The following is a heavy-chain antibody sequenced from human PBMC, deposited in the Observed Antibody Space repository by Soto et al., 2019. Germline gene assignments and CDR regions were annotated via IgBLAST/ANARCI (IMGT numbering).Heavy chain of an antibody. V-gene: IGHV3-33*01. Sequence: PGGSLRLSCAASGFTFSSYGMHWVRQAPGKGLEWVAVIWYDGSNKYYADSVKGRFTISRDNSKNTLYLQMNSLRAEDTAVYYCARAGYSSSWYSGLMDYWGQGTLVTVSS. D-gene: IGHD6-13*01. CDR1: GFTFSSYG. CDR3: ARAGYSSSWYSGLMDY. CDR2: IWYDGSNK. J-gene: IGHJ4*02.